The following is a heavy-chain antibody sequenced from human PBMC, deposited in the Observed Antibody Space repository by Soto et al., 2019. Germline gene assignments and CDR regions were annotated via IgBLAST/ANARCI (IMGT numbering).Heavy chain of an antibody. Sequence: QVQLVESGGGVVQPGRSLRLSCAASRFTFSTYAMHWVRQAPGKGLAWVAVISSDGTIKYYADSVKGRFTISRDNSDNTLYLQMNSLRAEDTAVYYCARDLWFSNYGGNYYFDLWGRGTLATVSS. CDR3: ARDLWFSNYGGNYYFDL. CDR2: ISSDGTIK. V-gene: IGHV3-30-3*01. D-gene: IGHD4-4*01. CDR1: RFTFSTYA. J-gene: IGHJ2*01.